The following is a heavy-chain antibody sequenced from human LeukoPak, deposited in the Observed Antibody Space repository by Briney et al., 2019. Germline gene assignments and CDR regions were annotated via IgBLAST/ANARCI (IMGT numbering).Heavy chain of an antibody. V-gene: IGHV3-66*01. Sequence: GRSLRLSCAASGFTVSSNYMSWVRQAPGKGLEWVSVIYSGGSTYYADSVKGRFTISRDNSKNTLYLQMNSLRAEDTAVYYCARSSSPSNLDYWGQGTLVTVSS. CDR3: ARSSSPSNLDY. CDR2: IYSGGST. D-gene: IGHD6-6*01. CDR1: GFTVSSNY. J-gene: IGHJ4*02.